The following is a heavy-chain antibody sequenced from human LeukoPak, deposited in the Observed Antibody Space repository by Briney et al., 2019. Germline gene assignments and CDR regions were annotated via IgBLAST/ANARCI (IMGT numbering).Heavy chain of an antibody. Sequence: PGGSLRLSCAASGFTFTNYGMHWVRQAPGKGLEWVADIWSDGINKYYADSVRGRFTISRDNSKNTVYLQMNSLRAEDTAVYFCARGDSSGNYYFDYWGQGTLVTFSS. CDR2: IWSDGINK. CDR1: GFTFTNYG. V-gene: IGHV3-33*01. CDR3: ARGDSSGNYYFDY. D-gene: IGHD3-22*01. J-gene: IGHJ4*02.